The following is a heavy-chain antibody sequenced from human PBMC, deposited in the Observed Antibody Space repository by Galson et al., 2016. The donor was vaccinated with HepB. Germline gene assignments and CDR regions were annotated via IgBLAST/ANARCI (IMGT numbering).Heavy chain of an antibody. CDR1: GFSLTTPGVG. CDR2: IYWDDDN. J-gene: IGHJ4*02. CDR3: AHRHLGVNWEENYFDH. Sequence: PALVKPTQTLTLTCTFSGFSLTTPGVGVGWIRQPPGKALECLALIYWDDDNRYNPSLRSRLALTKDTSKNQVVLTMTNMGPVDTATYYCAHRHLGVNWEENYFDHWGQGTLVTVSS. D-gene: IGHD3-10*01. V-gene: IGHV2-5*02.